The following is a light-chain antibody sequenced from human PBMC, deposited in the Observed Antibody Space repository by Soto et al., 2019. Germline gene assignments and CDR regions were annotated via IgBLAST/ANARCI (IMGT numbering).Light chain of an antibody. J-gene: IGLJ3*02. CDR3: CSYAGIRV. CDR2: EGS. CDR1: SSDVGSYNL. V-gene: IGLV2-23*01. Sequence: QSALTQPASVSGSPGQSITISCTGTSSDVGSYNLVSWYQQHPGKAPKLMIYEGSKRPSGVSNRFSGSKSGNTASLTISGLQAEDEADYYCCSYAGIRVFGGGTKLTGL.